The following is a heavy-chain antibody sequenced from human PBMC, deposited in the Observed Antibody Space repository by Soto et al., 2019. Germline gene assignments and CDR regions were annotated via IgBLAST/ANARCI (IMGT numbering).Heavy chain of an antibody. CDR1: GASISSPSYY. D-gene: IGHD6-19*01. J-gene: IGHJ4*02. CDR3: VRQPNRPTAGDD. V-gene: IGHV4-39*01. Sequence: PSETLSLTCTVSGASISSPSYYWGWIRLSPGKGLEWLGSIYYSGTTHYNPSLKSRVSLSVDTSKMQFSLNLASVTAADTAVYYCVRQPNRPTAGDDWGQGAQVTVSS. CDR2: IYYSGTT.